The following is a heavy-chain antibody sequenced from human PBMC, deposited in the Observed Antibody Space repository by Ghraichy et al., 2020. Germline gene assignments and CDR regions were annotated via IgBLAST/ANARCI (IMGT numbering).Heavy chain of an antibody. Sequence: SVKVSCKASGGTFSSYAISWVRQAPGQGLEWMGGIIPIFGTANYAQKFQGRVTITADESTSTAYMELSSLRSEDTAVYYCARCSGWATTSGWYMHGHYYYGMDVWGQGTTVTVSS. CDR3: ARCSGWATTSGWYMHGHYYYGMDV. V-gene: IGHV1-69*13. D-gene: IGHD6-19*01. CDR1: GGTFSSYA. CDR2: IIPIFGTA. J-gene: IGHJ6*02.